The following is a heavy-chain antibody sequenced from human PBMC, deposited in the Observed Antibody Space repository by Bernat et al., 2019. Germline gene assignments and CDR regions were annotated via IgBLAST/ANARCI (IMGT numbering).Heavy chain of an antibody. CDR3: ARDRHYYGSWSKLRNYGMDV. V-gene: IGHV3-30-3*01. CDR2: ISYDGSNK. D-gene: IGHD3-10*01. Sequence: QVQLVESGGGVVQPGRSLRLSCAASGFTFSSYAMHWVRQAPGKGLEWVAVISYDGSNKYYADSVKGRFTISRDNSKNTLYLQMNSLRAEDTAVYYCARDRHYYGSWSKLRNYGMDVWGQGTTVTVSS. CDR1: GFTFSSYA. J-gene: IGHJ6*02.